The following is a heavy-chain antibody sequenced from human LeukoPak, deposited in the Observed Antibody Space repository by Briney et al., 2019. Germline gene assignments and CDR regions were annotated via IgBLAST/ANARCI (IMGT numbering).Heavy chain of an antibody. J-gene: IGHJ6*04. CDR1: GFTVSSNH. CDR2: IYNDGNT. Sequence: GGSLRLSCAVSGFTVSSNHMSWVRQAPGKGLEWVSVIYNDGNTYYTDSVKGRFTISRDNSKNTVFLQMNSQRAEDTAMYYCARDREVVTARAQMDVWGKGTTVTVSS. V-gene: IGHV3-53*01. CDR3: ARDREVVTARAQMDV. D-gene: IGHD2-21*02.